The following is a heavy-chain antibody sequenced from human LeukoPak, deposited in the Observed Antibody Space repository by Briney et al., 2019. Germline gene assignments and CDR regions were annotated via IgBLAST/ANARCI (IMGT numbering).Heavy chain of an antibody. CDR2: IGPDGSST. J-gene: IGHJ4*02. CDR3: ARDSYGSGSYYTH. CDR1: GFTFSNYW. V-gene: IGHV3-74*01. Sequence: GGSLRLSCAASGFTFSNYWMHWVRQAPGKGLVWVSRIGPDGSSTYYADSVKGRFSISRDNSKNTLYLQMNSLRAEDTAVYYYARDSYGSGSYYTHWGQGTLVTVSS. D-gene: IGHD3-10*01.